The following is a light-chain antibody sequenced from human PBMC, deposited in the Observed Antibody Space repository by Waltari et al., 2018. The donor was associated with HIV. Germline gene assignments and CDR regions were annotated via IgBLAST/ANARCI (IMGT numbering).Light chain of an antibody. J-gene: IGLJ2*01. CDR2: DVY. V-gene: IGLV2-11*01. CDR3: CSFTQSHTAV. CDR1: NSDVGAYNY. Sequence: QSALTQPRSVSGSPGQSVTISCTGTNSDVGAYNYVGWYQQYPGKAPKLLIYDVYKRPSGVPDRFSGSKSGNTAYLTISGLQAEDEADYHCCSFTQSHTAVFGGGTKLTVL.